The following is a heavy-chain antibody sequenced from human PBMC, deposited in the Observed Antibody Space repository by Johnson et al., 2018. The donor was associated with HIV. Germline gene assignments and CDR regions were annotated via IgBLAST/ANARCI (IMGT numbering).Heavy chain of an antibody. J-gene: IGHJ3*02. CDR1: GFTFDDYA. V-gene: IGHV3-9*01. CDR2: ISWNSGSI. Sequence: VRLVESGGGLVQPGRSLRLSCAASGFTFDDYAMHWVRQAPGKGLEWVSGISWNSGSIGYADSVKGRFTISRDKSKDSLYLQMNSLRAEDTALYFCAKDIWAYCGGDCSPGSAFDIWGQGTMVTVSS. CDR3: AKDIWAYCGGDCSPGSAFDI. D-gene: IGHD2-21*01.